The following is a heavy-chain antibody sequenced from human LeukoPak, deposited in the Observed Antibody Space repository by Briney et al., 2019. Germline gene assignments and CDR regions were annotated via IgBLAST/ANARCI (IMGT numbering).Heavy chain of an antibody. CDR1: GGSFSGYY. CDR3: ARTGHYDYVWGSYRYYFDY. D-gene: IGHD3-16*02. V-gene: IGHV4-34*01. J-gene: IGHJ4*02. CDR2: INHSGST. Sequence: PSETLSLTCAVYGGSFSGYYWSWIRQPPGKGLEWIGEINHSGSTNYNPSLKSRVTIPVDTSKNQFSLKLSSVTAADTAVYYCARTGHYDYVWGSYRYYFDYWGQGTLVTVSS.